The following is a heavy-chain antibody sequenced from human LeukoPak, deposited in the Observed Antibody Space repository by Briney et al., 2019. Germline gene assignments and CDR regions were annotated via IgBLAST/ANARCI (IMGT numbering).Heavy chain of an antibody. Sequence: PGGSLRLSCAASGCTFSSYAMHWVRQAPGKGLEWVAVISYNGNNKYYADSVKGRFTISRDNSKNTLYLQMNSLRTEDTAVYYCARQQWLLLVWMGSFDRWGQGTLVTVSS. D-gene: IGHD2-21*02. CDR2: ISYNGNNK. CDR1: GCTFSSYA. CDR3: ARQQWLLLVWMGSFDR. J-gene: IGHJ4*02. V-gene: IGHV3-30-3*01.